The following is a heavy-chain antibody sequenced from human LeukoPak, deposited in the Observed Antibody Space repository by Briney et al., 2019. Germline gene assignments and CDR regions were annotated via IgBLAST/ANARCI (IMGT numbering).Heavy chain of an antibody. Sequence: GGSLRLSCAASRFTFSSYAMSWVRQAPGKGLEWVSSISGSGGSTYYADSVKGRFTVSRDNSKNTLYLQMNSLRAEDTAVYYCARDTSYSGSYCLDYWGQGTLVTVSS. J-gene: IGHJ4*02. CDR3: ARDTSYSGSYCLDY. V-gene: IGHV3-23*01. CDR2: ISGSGGST. D-gene: IGHD1-26*01. CDR1: RFTFSSYA.